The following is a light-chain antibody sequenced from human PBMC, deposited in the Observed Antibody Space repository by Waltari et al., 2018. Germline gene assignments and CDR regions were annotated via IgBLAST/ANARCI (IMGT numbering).Light chain of an antibody. V-gene: IGKV4-1*01. CDR2: WAS. CDR3: QQYYSNPIT. J-gene: IGKJ5*01. CDR1: QSILYSKNY. Sequence: DIVMTQSPDSLAVSLVEGATINCKSSQSILYSKNYLAWYQQKPGQPPKLLIYWASTREFGVPDRFRGSGSGADFTLTISSLQAEDVAVYFCQQYYSNPITFGQGTRLEIK.